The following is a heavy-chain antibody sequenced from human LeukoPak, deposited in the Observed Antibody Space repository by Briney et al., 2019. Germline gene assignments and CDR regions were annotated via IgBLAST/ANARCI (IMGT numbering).Heavy chain of an antibody. V-gene: IGHV4-38-2*02. D-gene: IGHD3-22*01. CDR1: GYSISSGYY. CDR2: IYHSGST. CDR3: ASPLRGYYGSAKGV. J-gene: IGHJ4*02. Sequence: SETLSLTCTVSGYSISSGYYWGWIRQPPVKGLEWIGSIYHSGSTYYNPSLKSRVTISVDTSKNQFSMNLTSVTAADTATYYCASPLRGYYGSAKGVWGQGIMV.